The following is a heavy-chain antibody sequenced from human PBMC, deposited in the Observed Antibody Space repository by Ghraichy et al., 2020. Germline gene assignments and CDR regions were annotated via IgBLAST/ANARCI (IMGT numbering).Heavy chain of an antibody. CDR3: TAYYEEHQLPVDF. J-gene: IGHJ4*02. V-gene: IGHV3-15*01. CDR2: IKSRSEGGTI. Sequence: GGSLRLSCVASGFTFTNAWMSWVRQAPGRGLEWVGRIKSRSEGGTIDYAAPVKCSFTISRDDSEDMLYLQMNSLKTEDTAVYYCTAYYEEHQLPVDFWGQGTLVTVS. CDR1: GFTFTNAW. D-gene: IGHD3-3*01.